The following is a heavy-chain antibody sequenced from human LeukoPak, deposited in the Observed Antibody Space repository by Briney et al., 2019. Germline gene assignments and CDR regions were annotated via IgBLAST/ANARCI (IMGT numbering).Heavy chain of an antibody. V-gene: IGHV4-31*03. Sequence: SETLSLTCTVSGGSISSGGYYWGWIRQHPGKGLEWIGYIYYGGSTYYNPALKSRVTISVDTSKNQYSLKLSSVTAADTAVYYCARDRISYGDSQYYYYGMDVWGQGTTVTVSS. CDR2: IYYGGST. D-gene: IGHD4-17*01. CDR1: GGSISSGGYY. J-gene: IGHJ6*02. CDR3: ARDRISYGDSQYYYYGMDV.